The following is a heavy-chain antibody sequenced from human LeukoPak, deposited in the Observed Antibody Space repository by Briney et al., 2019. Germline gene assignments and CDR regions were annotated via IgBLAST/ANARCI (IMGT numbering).Heavy chain of an antibody. J-gene: IGHJ4*02. D-gene: IGHD6-19*01. CDR3: ARGGIRIAVAGEPYSDFDY. Sequence: RGASVKVSCKASGYTFTGYYMHWVRQAPGQGLEWMGWINPNSGGTNYAQKFQGRVTMTRDTSISTAYMELSRLRSDDTAVYYCARGGIRIAVAGEPYSDFDYWGQGTLVTVSS. CDR2: INPNSGGT. CDR1: GYTFTGYY. V-gene: IGHV1-2*02.